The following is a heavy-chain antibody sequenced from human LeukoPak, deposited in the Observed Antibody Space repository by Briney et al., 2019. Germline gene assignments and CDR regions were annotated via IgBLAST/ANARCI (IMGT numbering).Heavy chain of an antibody. J-gene: IGHJ4*02. D-gene: IGHD1-26*01. CDR2: ISGSGGST. CDR3: AKDIGARPIGFDY. CDR1: GFTFSSYA. Sequence: PGGSLRLSCAAYGFTFSSYAMSWVRQAPGKGLEWVSAISGSGGSTYYADSVKGRFTISRDNSKNTLYLQMNSLRAEDTAVYYCAKDIGARPIGFDYWGQGTLVTVSS. V-gene: IGHV3-23*01.